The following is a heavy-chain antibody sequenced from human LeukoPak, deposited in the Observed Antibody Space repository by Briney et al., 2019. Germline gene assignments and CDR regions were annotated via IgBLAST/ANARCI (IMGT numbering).Heavy chain of an antibody. J-gene: IGHJ6*02. CDR3: AQKAGVAGTLYYYYYGMDV. CDR1: GFTFSSYG. CDR2: IRYDGSNK. V-gene: IGHV3-30*02. Sequence: GGSLRLSCAASGFTFSSYGMHWVRQAPGKGLEWVAFIRYDGSNKYYADSVKGRFTISRDNSKNTLYLQMNSLRAEDTAVYYCAQKAGVAGTLYYYYYGMDVWGQGTTVTVSS. D-gene: IGHD6-19*01.